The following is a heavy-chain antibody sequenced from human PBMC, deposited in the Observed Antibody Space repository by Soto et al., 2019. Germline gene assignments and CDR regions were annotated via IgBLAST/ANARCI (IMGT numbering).Heavy chain of an antibody. CDR1: GFTFSRSG. D-gene: IGHD3-10*01. V-gene: IGHV3-30*18. J-gene: IGHJ4*02. CDR2: ISYDGSNK. CDR3: AKVTPTGGDY. Sequence: QVQLMESGGGVVQPGRSLRLSCEASGFTFSRSGMHWVRQAPGKGLEWVAVISYDGSNKYYADSVKGRFTISRDNSKNTLYLQMNSLRAEDTAVYYCAKVTPTGGDYWGQGTLVTVSS.